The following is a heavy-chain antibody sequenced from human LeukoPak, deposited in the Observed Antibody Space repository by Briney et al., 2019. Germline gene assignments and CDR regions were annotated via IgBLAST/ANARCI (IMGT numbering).Heavy chain of an antibody. D-gene: IGHD3-22*01. J-gene: IGHJ4*02. Sequence: PSETLSLTCTVSGDSMTNYYWSWIRQPPGKGLEWIGYIYYSGNTNYNPSLKSRVTMSIDTSKNQFSLKLTSVTAADTAVYYCARGLLYYDSSGNAYWGQGILVTVSS. V-gene: IGHV4-59*08. CDR3: ARGLLYYDSSGNAY. CDR1: GDSMTNYY. CDR2: IYYSGNT.